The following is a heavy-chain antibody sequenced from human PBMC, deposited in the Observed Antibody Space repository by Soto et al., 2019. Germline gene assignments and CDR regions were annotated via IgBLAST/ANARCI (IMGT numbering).Heavy chain of an antibody. Sequence: GESLKISCKGSGYSFTSYWISWVRQMPGEGLEWMGRIDPSDSYTNYSPSFQGHVTISADKSISTAYLQWSSLKASDTAMYYCARASSSSSSPWYYGMDVWGQGTTVTVSS. J-gene: IGHJ6*02. V-gene: IGHV5-10-1*01. CDR1: GYSFTSYW. D-gene: IGHD6-6*01. CDR3: ARASSSSSSPWYYGMDV. CDR2: IDPSDSYT.